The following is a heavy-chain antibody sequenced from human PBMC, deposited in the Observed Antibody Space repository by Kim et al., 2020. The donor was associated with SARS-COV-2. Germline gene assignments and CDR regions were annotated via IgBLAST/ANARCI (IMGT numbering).Heavy chain of an antibody. D-gene: IGHD5-12*01. Sequence: SETLSLTCTVSGGSISSYYWSWIRQPPGKGLEWIGYIYYSGSTNYNPSLKSRVTISVDTSKNQFSLKLSSVTAADTAVYYCARVAVVTVATNPYYYYYGMDVWCQGTTVTVSS. CDR1: GGSISSYY. V-gene: IGHV4-59*01. CDR3: ARVAVVTVATNPYYYYYGMDV. J-gene: IGHJ6*02. CDR2: IYYSGST.